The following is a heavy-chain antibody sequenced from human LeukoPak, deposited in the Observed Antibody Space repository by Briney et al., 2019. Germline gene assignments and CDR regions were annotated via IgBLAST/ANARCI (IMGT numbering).Heavy chain of an antibody. D-gene: IGHD4-17*01. CDR1: DDSFSSHY. V-gene: IGHV4-59*11. J-gene: IGHJ3*02. CDR3: ARDLVTVTKGFDI. CDR2: ISYIGRT. Sequence: PSETLSLTCAVSDDSFSSHYWTWIRQPPGKGLEWIGYISYIGRTNYNPSLKSRVTISIDTSKNQFSLKLTSVTAADTAAYYCARDLVTVTKGFDIWGQGTMVSVSS.